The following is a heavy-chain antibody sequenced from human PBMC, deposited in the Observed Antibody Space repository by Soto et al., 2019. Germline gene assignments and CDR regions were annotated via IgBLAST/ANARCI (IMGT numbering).Heavy chain of an antibody. Sequence: SETLPLTCAVSGVSITTNGYSWSWIRQPPGKGLEWIGYIYPSGTIFYNPSPNSRVTISADTSNNQFSLKLTSVTAADTAVYFCATYTAFAKYYFDYWGRGTLVTVSS. J-gene: IGHJ4*02. D-gene: IGHD3-16*01. CDR3: ATYTAFAKYYFDY. CDR2: IYPSGTI. V-gene: IGHV4-30-2*01. CDR1: GVSITTNGYS.